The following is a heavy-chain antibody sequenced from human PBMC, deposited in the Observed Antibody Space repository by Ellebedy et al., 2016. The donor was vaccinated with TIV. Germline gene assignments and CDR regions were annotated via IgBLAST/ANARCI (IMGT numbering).Heavy chain of an antibody. J-gene: IGHJ4*02. Sequence: ASVKVSCXGSGYSFSSYTIGWVRQAPGQGLEWMGWISGSNGNTKYAQKFQGRVTMTTDTSTNTAYMELRSLRSDDTAVYYCAREGAYDSGGYYKLFDYWGQGTLVTVSS. CDR2: ISGSNGNT. D-gene: IGHD3-22*01. CDR3: AREGAYDSGGYYKLFDY. CDR1: GYSFSSYT. V-gene: IGHV1-18*01.